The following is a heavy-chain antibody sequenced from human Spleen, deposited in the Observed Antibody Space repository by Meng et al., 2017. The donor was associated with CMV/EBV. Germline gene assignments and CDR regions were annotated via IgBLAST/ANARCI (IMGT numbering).Heavy chain of an antibody. J-gene: IGHJ4*02. CDR3: AKDHPASAFDY. V-gene: IGHV3-30*02. CDR1: GFNFRIYS. Sequence: GESLKISCASSGFNFRIYSMHWVRQTAGKGLEWVAFIRYGGFTTHYSDSVTGRFVISKDNSKNTVYLQMNSLRLEDTAVYFCAKDHPASAFDYWGQGTLVTVSS. D-gene: IGHD6-13*01. CDR2: IRYGGFTT.